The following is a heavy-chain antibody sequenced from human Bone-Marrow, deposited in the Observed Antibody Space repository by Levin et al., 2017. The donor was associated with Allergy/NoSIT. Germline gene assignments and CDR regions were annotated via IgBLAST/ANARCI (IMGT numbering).Heavy chain of an antibody. Sequence: GGSLRLSCAASGFTFSSYWMSWVRQAPGKGLEWVANIKQDGSEKYYVDSVKGRFTISRDNAKNSLYLQMNSLRAEDTAVYYCARESGYSSSWPHKYYYYYMDVWGKGTTVTVSS. CDR2: IKQDGSEK. J-gene: IGHJ6*03. V-gene: IGHV3-7*01. D-gene: IGHD6-13*01. CDR3: ARESGYSSSWPHKYYYYYMDV. CDR1: GFTFSSYW.